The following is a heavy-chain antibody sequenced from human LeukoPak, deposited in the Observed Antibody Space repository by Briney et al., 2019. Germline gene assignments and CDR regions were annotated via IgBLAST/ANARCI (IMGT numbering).Heavy chain of an antibody. CDR1: GGSVISGSKY. CDR2: IYYSGTT. CDR3: ARLPRRLPPLRFLEWSPHAFDI. Sequence: SETLSLTCTVSGGSVISGSKYWGWIRQAPGTGLEWIGSIYYSGTTYYSPSLKSRVTMSIDTSKNQFSLKLSSVTAADTAVYYCARLPRRLPPLRFLEWSPHAFDIWGQGTMVTVSS. V-gene: IGHV4-39*01. D-gene: IGHD3-3*01. J-gene: IGHJ3*02.